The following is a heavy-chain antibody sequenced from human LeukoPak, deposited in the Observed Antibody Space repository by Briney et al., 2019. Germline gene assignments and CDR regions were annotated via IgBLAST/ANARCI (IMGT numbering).Heavy chain of an antibody. Sequence: GGSLRLSCAASGFTFSSYWMSWVRQAPGKGLEWVANIKQDGSEKYYVDSVKGRFTISRDNAKNSLYLQMNSLRAEDTAVYYCAREDYDFWSGYSVPPPYYHYYYMDVWGKGTTVTVSS. J-gene: IGHJ6*03. CDR3: AREDYDFWSGYSVPPPYYHYYYMDV. V-gene: IGHV3-7*01. CDR1: GFTFSSYW. CDR2: IKQDGSEK. D-gene: IGHD3-3*01.